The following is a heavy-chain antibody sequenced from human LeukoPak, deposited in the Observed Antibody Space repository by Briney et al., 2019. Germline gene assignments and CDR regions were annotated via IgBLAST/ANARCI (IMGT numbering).Heavy chain of an antibody. Sequence: PGGSLRLSCAASGFTFSNYGMHWVRQAPGKGLEWVAFIRYDGSDKYYADSVKGRLTISRDNSKKTLYLQMNSLRAEDTAVYYCLVILTEPTSPSPDGLDIWGQGTMVTVSS. CDR2: IRYDGSDK. CDR1: GFTFSNYG. V-gene: IGHV3-30*02. J-gene: IGHJ3*02. CDR3: LVILTEPTSPSPDGLDI. D-gene: IGHD2-15*01.